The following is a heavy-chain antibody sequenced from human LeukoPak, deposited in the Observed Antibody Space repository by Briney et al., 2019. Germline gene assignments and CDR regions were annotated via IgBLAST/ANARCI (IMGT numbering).Heavy chain of an antibody. V-gene: IGHV1-8*03. CDR3: AKNLRGYNYGFDY. D-gene: IGHD5-18*01. J-gene: IGHJ4*02. CDR2: MNPNSGNT. CDR1: GYAFTGYY. Sequence: ASVKVSCKASGYAFTGYYMHWVRQATGQGLEWMGWMNPNSGNTGYAQKFQGRVTITKNTSKSTVYMELSSLTSEDTAVYYCAKNLRGYNYGFDYWGQGTLVTVSS.